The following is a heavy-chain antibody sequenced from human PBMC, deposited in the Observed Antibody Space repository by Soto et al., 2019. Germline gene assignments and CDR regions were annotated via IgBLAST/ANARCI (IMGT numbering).Heavy chain of an antibody. CDR1: GFTVSSNY. V-gene: IGHV3-53*04. Sequence: AGGSLRLSCAASGFTVSSNYMSWVRQAPGKGLEWVSVIYSGGSTYYADSVKGRFTISRHNSKNTLYLQMNSLRAEDTAVYYCARMLVRPPKNYDILTGYYTNFAYWGQGTLVTVSS. CDR2: IYSGGST. J-gene: IGHJ4*02. CDR3: ARMLVRPPKNYDILTGYYTNFAY. D-gene: IGHD3-9*01.